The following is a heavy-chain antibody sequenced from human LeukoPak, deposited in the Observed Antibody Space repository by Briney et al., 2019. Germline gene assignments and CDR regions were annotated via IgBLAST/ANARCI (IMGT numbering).Heavy chain of an antibody. CDR3: VKSGGYGLIDY. V-gene: IGHV4-39*01. Sequence: SETLSLTCAVSGASISGSGYYLGWIRQPPGKGLEWIGNIYYTGSTYYNASLQCRVTISIDMSKNQFSLRLSSVTAADTAMYYCVKSGGYGLIDYWGQGTPVTVSS. CDR2: IYYTGST. D-gene: IGHD6-19*01. J-gene: IGHJ4*02. CDR1: GASISGSGYY.